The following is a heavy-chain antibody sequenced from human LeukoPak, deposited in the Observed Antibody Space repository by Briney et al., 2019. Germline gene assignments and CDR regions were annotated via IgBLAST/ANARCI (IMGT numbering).Heavy chain of an antibody. J-gene: IGHJ6*03. CDR3: ARVGYSYYYYYMDV. V-gene: IGHV4-34*01. D-gene: IGHD5-18*01. CDR2: INHSGST. Sequence: SETLSLTCAVYGGSFSGYYWSWIRQPPGKGLEWIGEINHSGSTNYNPSLKSRVTISVDTSKNQFSLKLSSVTAADTAVYYCARVGYSYYYYYMDVWGKGTTVTVYS. CDR1: GGSFSGYY.